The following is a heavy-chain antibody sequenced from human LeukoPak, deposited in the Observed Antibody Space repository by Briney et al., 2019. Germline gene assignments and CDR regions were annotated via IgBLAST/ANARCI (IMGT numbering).Heavy chain of an antibody. CDR3: ARDHHGVPDYDILTGYYPFDH. V-gene: IGHV1-69*05. CDR2: IIPLFGTA. J-gene: IGHJ4*02. Sequence: SVKISCKGSGGTFSSYAISWVRHAPGHGLECKGGIIPLFGTANYAQKFQGRVTITTDESTSTAYMELSSLRSEDTAVYYCARDHHGVPDYDILTGYYPFDHWGQGTVVTVSS. D-gene: IGHD3-9*01. CDR1: GGTFSSYA.